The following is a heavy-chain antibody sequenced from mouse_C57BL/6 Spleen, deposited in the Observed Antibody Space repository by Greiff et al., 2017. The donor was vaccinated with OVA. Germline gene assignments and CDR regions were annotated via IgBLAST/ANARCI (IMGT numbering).Heavy chain of an antibody. Sequence: QVQLQQPGAELVRPGSSVKLSCKASGYTFTSYWMDWVKQRPGQGLEWIGNIYPSDSETHYNQKFKDKATLTVDKSSSTAYMQLSSLTSEDSAVYYCARGGYSKNWYFDVWGTGTTVTVSS. J-gene: IGHJ1*03. CDR1: GYTFTSYW. D-gene: IGHD2-5*01. CDR3: ARGGYSKNWYFDV. V-gene: IGHV1-61*01. CDR2: IYPSDSET.